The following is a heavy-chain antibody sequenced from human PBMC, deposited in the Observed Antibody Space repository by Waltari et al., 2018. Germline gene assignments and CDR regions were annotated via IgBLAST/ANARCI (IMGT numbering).Heavy chain of an antibody. CDR3: ARPGEGPSSH. Sequence: EVQLVESGGGLIQPGGSLRLSCAASGIIVSANYMNWVRHAPGKGPKLVSVIYSAVRTYYADSVKGRITIYRDNTKNTVYLQMNNLKTEDTAVYYCARPGEGPSSHWGQGTLVTVSS. D-gene: IGHD4-17*01. CDR1: GIIVSANY. J-gene: IGHJ4*02. CDR2: IYSAVRT. V-gene: IGHV3-53*01.